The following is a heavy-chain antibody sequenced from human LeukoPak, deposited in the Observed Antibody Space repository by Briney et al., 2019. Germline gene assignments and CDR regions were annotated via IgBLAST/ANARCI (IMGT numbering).Heavy chain of an antibody. CDR1: GFTFSDYY. CDR2: ISSSSSYT. J-gene: IGHJ4*02. Sequence: PGGSLRLSCAASGFTFSDYYMSRIRQAPGKGLEWVSYISSSSSYTNYADSVKGRFTISRDNAKNSLYLQMNSLRAEDTAVYYCAKDGPYDSSGYYGPRGFDYWGQGTLVTVSS. D-gene: IGHD3-22*01. V-gene: IGHV3-11*06. CDR3: AKDGPYDSSGYYGPRGFDY.